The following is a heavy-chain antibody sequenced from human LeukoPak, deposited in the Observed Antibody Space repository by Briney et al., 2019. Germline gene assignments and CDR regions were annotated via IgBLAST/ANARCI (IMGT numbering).Heavy chain of an antibody. V-gene: IGHV4-39*01. J-gene: IGHJ4*02. D-gene: IGHD2-15*01. CDR1: GGSISSSSYF. Sequence: SETLPLTCTVSGGSISSSSYFWGWIRQPPGKGLEWIGSISYSGSTYYNPSLKSRVTISVGTSKNQFSLKLNSVTAADTAVYYCARSVNIVVEYYFDYWGQGTLDTVSS. CDR3: ARSVNIVVEYYFDY. CDR2: ISYSGST.